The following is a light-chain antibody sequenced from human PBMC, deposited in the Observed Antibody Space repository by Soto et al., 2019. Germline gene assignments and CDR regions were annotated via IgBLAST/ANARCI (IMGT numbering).Light chain of an antibody. J-gene: IGLJ1*01. V-gene: IGLV2-8*01. CDR3: SSYAGSNNLGV. Sequence: HSALTQPPSASGSPGQSVTISCTGTSSDVGGYNYVSWYQQHPGKAPELMIYEVSKRPSGVPDRFSGSKSGNTASLTVSGLQAEDEADYYCSSYAGSNNLGVFGTGTKVTVL. CDR2: EVS. CDR1: SSDVGGYNY.